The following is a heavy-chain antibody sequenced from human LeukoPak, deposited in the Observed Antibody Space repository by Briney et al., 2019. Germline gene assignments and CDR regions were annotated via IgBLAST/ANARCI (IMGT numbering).Heavy chain of an antibody. CDR1: GGSISSSNYY. CDR3: ARMTTVKSGRYFDY. V-gene: IGHV4-39*07. Sequence: PSETLSLTCTVSGGSISSSNYYWGWIRQPPGKGLEWIGSIFYSGSTYYNPSLKSRVTISVDTSKNQFSLKLNSVTAADTAVYYCARMTTVKSGRYFDYWGQGTLVTVSS. D-gene: IGHD4-11*01. J-gene: IGHJ4*02. CDR2: IFYSGST.